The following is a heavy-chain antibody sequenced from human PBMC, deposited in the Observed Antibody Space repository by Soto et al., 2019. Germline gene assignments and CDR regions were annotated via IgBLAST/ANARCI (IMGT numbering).Heavy chain of an antibody. CDR1: GFSLSTTHMG. V-gene: IGHV2-5*02. J-gene: IGHJ4*02. CDR2: IYWDDDK. CDR3: IHIFNSNSGSYRYFDY. D-gene: IGHD3-16*02. Sequence: QITLKESGPTLVKPTQTLTLTRTFSGFSLSTTHMGVGWIRQPPGKALEWLTHIYWDDDKRYSPSLKSRLTITKDTSKNQVVLTMTNMDPVDTATYYCIHIFNSNSGSYRYFDYWGQGTLVTVSS.